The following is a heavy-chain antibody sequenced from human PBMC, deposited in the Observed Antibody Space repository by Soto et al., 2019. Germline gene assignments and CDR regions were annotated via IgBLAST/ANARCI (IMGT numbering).Heavy chain of an antibody. Sequence: SETLSLTCTVSGGSISSYYWSWIRQPPGKGLEWIGYIYYSGSTNYNPSLKSRVTISVDTSKNQFSLKLSSVTAADTAVYYCARGNWNHWHWFDPWGQGTLVTVSS. CDR3: ARGNWNHWHWFDP. CDR2: IYYSGST. CDR1: GGSISSYY. D-gene: IGHD1-1*01. V-gene: IGHV4-59*01. J-gene: IGHJ5*02.